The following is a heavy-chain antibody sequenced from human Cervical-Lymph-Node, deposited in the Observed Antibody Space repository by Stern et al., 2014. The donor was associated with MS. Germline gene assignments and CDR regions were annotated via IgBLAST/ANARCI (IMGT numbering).Heavy chain of an antibody. Sequence: QVQLVQSGTEVKKPGASVKVSCKTSGYTFTSHGISWARQVPGQGLEWMGWITTHNGNTDYAQKVQDRVTLTTDTSTNIAYMELRSLRSDDTAVYYCARSSSWYFDYWGQGTLVAVSS. V-gene: IGHV1-18*01. CDR1: GYTFTSHG. CDR3: ARSSSWYFDY. CDR2: ITTHNGNT. J-gene: IGHJ4*02. D-gene: IGHD6-13*01.